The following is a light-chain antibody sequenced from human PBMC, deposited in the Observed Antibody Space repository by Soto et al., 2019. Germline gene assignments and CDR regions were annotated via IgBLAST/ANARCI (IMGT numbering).Light chain of an antibody. CDR2: EVI. J-gene: IGLJ2*01. V-gene: IGLV2-14*01. Sequence: QSVLTQPASVSGSPGQSITISCTGTEVGAHRFVSWYQQVPGTAPKLLIYEVIKRPSGISPRFSGSKAGNTASLTISGLQADDEADYFCSTYTSASTSFGGETKLTVL. CDR1: EVGAHRF. CDR3: STYTSASTS.